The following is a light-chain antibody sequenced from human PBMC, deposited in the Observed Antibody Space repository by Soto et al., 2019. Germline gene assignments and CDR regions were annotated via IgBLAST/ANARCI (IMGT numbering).Light chain of an antibody. CDR2: GAS. Sequence: MTQSPSTLSASVGDRVTITCRASQSVSSNLAWYQQKPGQAPRLLIYGASTRATGIPARFSGSGTGTEFTLTISSLQSEDSAVYYCQQYNNWPPITFGQGTRLEIK. J-gene: IGKJ5*01. CDR3: QQYNNWPPIT. CDR1: QSVSSN. V-gene: IGKV3-15*01.